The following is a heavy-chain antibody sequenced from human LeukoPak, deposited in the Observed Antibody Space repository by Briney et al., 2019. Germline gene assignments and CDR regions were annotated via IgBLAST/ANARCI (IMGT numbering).Heavy chain of an antibody. Sequence: AGRSLSLSCAASGFTFSDYYMSWIRQAPGKGLELVSYSSSSGSTIYYADPVKGRFTISRDNAKHSLFLQMNSLRAEDTAVYYCARGADPKGYYYYMDVWGKGTTVTVSS. J-gene: IGHJ6*03. V-gene: IGHV3-11*04. CDR3: ARGADPKGYYYYMDV. CDR2: SSSSGSTI. CDR1: GFTFSDYY.